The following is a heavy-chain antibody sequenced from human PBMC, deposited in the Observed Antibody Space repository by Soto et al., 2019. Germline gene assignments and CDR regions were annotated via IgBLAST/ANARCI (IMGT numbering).Heavy chain of an antibody. D-gene: IGHD3-22*01. J-gene: IGHJ3*02. CDR3: ARILNRGYYDSGGYEYAFDI. CDR1: GFSLSPSGVG. Sequence: SGPTLVNPTQTLTLTCTFSGFSLSPSGVGVGWIRQPPGKALEWLGIIFWDDDKRYRPSLRSRLTISKNTSKKQVVLKITNMKTVDTARYYCARILNRGYYDSGGYEYAFDIGGQGKMVTVPS. V-gene: IGHV2-5*02. CDR2: IFWDDDK.